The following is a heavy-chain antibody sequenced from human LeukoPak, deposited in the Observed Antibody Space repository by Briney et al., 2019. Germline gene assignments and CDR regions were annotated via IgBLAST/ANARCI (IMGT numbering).Heavy chain of an antibody. V-gene: IGHV1-69*05. J-gene: IGHJ4*02. D-gene: IGHD6-13*01. CDR1: GGTFSSYA. CDR2: IIPIFGTA. Sequence: ASVKVSCKASGGTFSSYAISWVRQAPGQGLGWMGRIIPIFGTANYAQKFQGRVTITTDESTSTAYMELSSLRSEDTAVYYCARGDDIAAAGLFDYWGQGTLVTVSS. CDR3: ARGDDIAAAGLFDY.